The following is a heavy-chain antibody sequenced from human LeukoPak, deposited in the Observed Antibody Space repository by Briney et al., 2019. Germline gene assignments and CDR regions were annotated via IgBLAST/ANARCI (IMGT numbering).Heavy chain of an antibody. D-gene: IGHD3-9*01. CDR1: GGTFSNYA. J-gene: IGHJ6*03. V-gene: IGHV1-69*13. Sequence: SVKVSCKASGGTFSNYAISWVRQAPVQGLEWMGGIIPIFGTANYAQKFRGRVTITADESTSTAYIELSSLRSEDTAVYYCARVSLGYDILTGYYTKTYYYYYFMDVWGKGTTVTISS. CDR3: ARVSLGYDILTGYYTKTYYYYYFMDV. CDR2: IIPIFGTA.